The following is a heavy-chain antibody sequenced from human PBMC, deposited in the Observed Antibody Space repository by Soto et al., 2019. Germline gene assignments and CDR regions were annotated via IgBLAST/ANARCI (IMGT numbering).Heavy chain of an antibody. CDR3: AREGYCISTSCYASALDY. Sequence: QVQLVQSGAEVKKPGASVKVSCKASGYTFTSYGISWVRQAPGQGLEWMGWISAYNGNTDYPQKLQGRVTMTTDTSTCTAYMELRSLRSDDTAVYYCAREGYCISTSCYASALDYWGQGTLVTVSS. V-gene: IGHV1-18*01. D-gene: IGHD2-2*01. CDR2: ISAYNGNT. J-gene: IGHJ4*02. CDR1: GYTFTSYG.